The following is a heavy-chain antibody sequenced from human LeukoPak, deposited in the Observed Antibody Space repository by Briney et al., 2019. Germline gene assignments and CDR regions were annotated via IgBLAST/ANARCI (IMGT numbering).Heavy chain of an antibody. J-gene: IGHJ4*02. V-gene: IGHV3-48*03. Sequence: PGGSLRLSCAASGFTFSSYEMNWVRQAPGKGLECISYISSSGSTTYYADSVKGRFTISRDNAKDSLYLQMNSLRADDTAVYYCARGDYCSSTRCYGGRFDYWGREPWSPSPQ. CDR2: ISSSGSTT. D-gene: IGHD2-2*01. CDR3: ARGDYCSSTRCYGGRFDY. CDR1: GFTFSSYE.